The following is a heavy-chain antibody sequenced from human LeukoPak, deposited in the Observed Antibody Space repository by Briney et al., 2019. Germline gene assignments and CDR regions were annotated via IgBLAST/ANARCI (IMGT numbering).Heavy chain of an antibody. J-gene: IGHJ4*02. CDR2: IYYSGST. V-gene: IGHV4-31*03. D-gene: IGHD2-15*01. Sequence: SETLSLTCTVSGGSISSGGYYWSWIRQHPGKGLKWIGYIYYSGSTYYNPSLKSRVTISVDTSKNQFSLKLSSVTAADTAVYYCARGTVAAVPYYFDYWGQGTLVTVSS. CDR1: GGSISSGGYY. CDR3: ARGTVAAVPYYFDY.